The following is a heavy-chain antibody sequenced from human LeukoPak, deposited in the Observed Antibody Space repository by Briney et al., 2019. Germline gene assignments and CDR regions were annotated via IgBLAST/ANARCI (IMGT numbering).Heavy chain of an antibody. CDR1: GFTFSSYW. V-gene: IGHV3-74*01. D-gene: IGHD3-10*01. CDR2: INGDGSGT. Sequence: GGSLRLSCAASGFTFSSYWMHWVRQAPGKGLVWVSRINGDGSGTTYADSVKGRFTISGDNAKNTLYLQMNSLRAEDTAVYYCARDLDGSGDYHWFDPWGQGTLVTVSS. J-gene: IGHJ5*02. CDR3: ARDLDGSGDYHWFDP.